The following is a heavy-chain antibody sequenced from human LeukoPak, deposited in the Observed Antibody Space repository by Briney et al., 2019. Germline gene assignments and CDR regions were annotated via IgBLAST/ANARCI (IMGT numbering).Heavy chain of an antibody. Sequence: PGRSLRLSCAASGFTFSSYAMHWVRQAPGKGLEWVAVISYDGSNKYYADSVKGRFTISRDNSKNTLYLQMNSLRAEDTAVHYCARGDDILTGYHHPFDYWGQGTLVTVSS. CDR1: GFTFSSYA. D-gene: IGHD3-9*01. CDR2: ISYDGSNK. CDR3: ARGDDILTGYHHPFDY. J-gene: IGHJ4*02. V-gene: IGHV3-30-3*01.